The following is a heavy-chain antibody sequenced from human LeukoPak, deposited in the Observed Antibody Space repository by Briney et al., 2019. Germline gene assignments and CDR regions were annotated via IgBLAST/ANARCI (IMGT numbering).Heavy chain of an antibody. Sequence: SSETLSLTCTVSDDSITIYYWSWIRQPPGKGLEWIGYIDHTGITNYNPSLNSRVTISRDTSKNHFSLELSSATAADTAVYYCARFSEYSHSSVHYLDYWGQGTLVSVSS. D-gene: IGHD3-22*01. V-gene: IGHV4-59*01. CDR3: ARFSEYSHSSVHYLDY. CDR1: DDSITIYY. CDR2: IDHTGIT. J-gene: IGHJ4*02.